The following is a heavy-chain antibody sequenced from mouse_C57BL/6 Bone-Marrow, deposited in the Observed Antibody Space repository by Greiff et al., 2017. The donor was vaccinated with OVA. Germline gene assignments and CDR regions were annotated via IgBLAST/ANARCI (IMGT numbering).Heavy chain of an antibody. V-gene: IGHV1-76*01. CDR1: GYTFTDYY. CDR2: IYPGSGNT. D-gene: IGHD1-1*01. CDR3: ARADYYGSSYDAMDY. J-gene: IGHJ4*01. Sequence: VQLQQSGAELVRPGASVKLSCNASGYTFTDYYINWVKQRPGQGLEWIARIYPGSGNTYYNEKFKGKATLTAEKSSSTAYMQLSSLTSEDSAVYFCARADYYGSSYDAMDYWGQGTSVTVSS.